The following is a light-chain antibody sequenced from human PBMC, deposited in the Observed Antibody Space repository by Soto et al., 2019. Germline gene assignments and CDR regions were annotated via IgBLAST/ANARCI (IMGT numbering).Light chain of an antibody. CDR2: LAS. V-gene: IGKV2-28*01. Sequence: ETVMTQSPLFLPVTPGEPASISCRSSKSLMFSVGRTYLDWFLQKPGQSPQLLIYLASKRASGVPDRFSGSGSGTHFTLNISRVEAEDVGLYFCMQGLRSPPTFAQGTKVEIK. CDR3: MQGLRSPPT. CDR1: KSLMFSVGRTY. J-gene: IGKJ1*01.